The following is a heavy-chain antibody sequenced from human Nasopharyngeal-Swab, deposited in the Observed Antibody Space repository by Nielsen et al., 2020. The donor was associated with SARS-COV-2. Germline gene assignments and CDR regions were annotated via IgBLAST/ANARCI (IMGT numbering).Heavy chain of an antibody. D-gene: IGHD3-9*01. CDR3: ARHGYYDILTGYYYYGMDV. V-gene: IGHV5-10-1*01. CDR2: IDPSDSYT. Sequence: SCKASGGTFSSYAISWVRQMPGKGLEWMGRIDPSDSYTNYSPSFQGHVTISADKSISTAYLQWSSLKASDTAMYYCARHGYYDILTGYYYYGMDVWGQGTTVTVSS. CDR1: GGTFSSYA. J-gene: IGHJ6*02.